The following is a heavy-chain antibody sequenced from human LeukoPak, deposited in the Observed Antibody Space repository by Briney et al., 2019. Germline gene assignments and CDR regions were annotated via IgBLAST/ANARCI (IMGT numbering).Heavy chain of an antibody. CDR2: VKQDGSEK. CDR1: GFTFSSYW. V-gene: IGHV3-7*03. J-gene: IGHJ4*02. CDR3: AKYALREIFFGDF. Sequence: PGGSLRLSCAASGFTFSSYWMSWVRQAPGKGLEWVANVKQDGSEKYYVDSVKGRFTISRDNSMNTLYLHMDSLRAEDTAVYYCAKYALREIFFGDFWAQGTLVAVSS. D-gene: IGHD3-3*01.